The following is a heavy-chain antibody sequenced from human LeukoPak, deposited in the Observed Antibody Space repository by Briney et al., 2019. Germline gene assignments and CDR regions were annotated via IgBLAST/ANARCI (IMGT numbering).Heavy chain of an antibody. D-gene: IGHD3-10*01. Sequence: GGSLRLSCAASGFTVRSNYMSWVRQAPGKGLEWVSVIYSGGSTYYADSLKGRFTISRDNSKNTLYLQMNSLRAEDTAVYYCAREDHYHGSGSYYATHAFDIWGQGTMVTVSS. V-gene: IGHV3-66*01. CDR2: IYSGGST. CDR1: GFTVRSNY. J-gene: IGHJ3*02. CDR3: AREDHYHGSGSYYATHAFDI.